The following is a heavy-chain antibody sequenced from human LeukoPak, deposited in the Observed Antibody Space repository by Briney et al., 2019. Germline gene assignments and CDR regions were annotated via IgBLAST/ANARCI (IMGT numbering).Heavy chain of an antibody. J-gene: IGHJ4*02. D-gene: IGHD5-18*01. Sequence: ASVKVPCKVSGYTLTELSMHWVRQAPGKGLEWMGGFDPEDGETIYAQKLQGRVTMTTDTSTSTAYMELRSLRSDDTAVYYCARVLGYSYGYSDYWGQGTLVTVSS. CDR2: FDPEDGET. CDR3: ARVLGYSYGYSDY. V-gene: IGHV1-24*01. CDR1: GYTLTELS.